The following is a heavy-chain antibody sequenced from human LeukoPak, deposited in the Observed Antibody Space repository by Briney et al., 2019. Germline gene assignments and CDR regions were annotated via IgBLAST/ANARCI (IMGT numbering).Heavy chain of an antibody. CDR2: MNPNSGNT. CDR3: ARGSLGSSWYILDY. D-gene: IGHD6-13*01. Sequence: GASVKVSRKASGYTFTSYDINWVRQATALGPEWMRWMNPNSGNTGYAQKFQSRVTMTRNTSISTAYMELSSLRSEDTAVYYCARGSLGSSWYILDYWGQGTLVTVSS. V-gene: IGHV1-8*01. CDR1: GYTFTSYD. J-gene: IGHJ4*02.